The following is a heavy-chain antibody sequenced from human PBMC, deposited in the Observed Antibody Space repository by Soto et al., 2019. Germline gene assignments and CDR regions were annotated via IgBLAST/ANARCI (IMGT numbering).Heavy chain of an antibody. CDR1: GGSISSGGYY. Sequence: QVQLQESGPGLVKPSQTLSLTCTVSGGSISSGGYYWSWIRQHPGKGLEWIGYIYYSGSTYYNPSLKSRVTISGDTSKNQFALKLSSVTAADTAVYYCARVAMIVVVITPRDAFDIWGQGTMVTVSS. J-gene: IGHJ3*02. CDR3: ARVAMIVVVITPRDAFDI. V-gene: IGHV4-31*03. CDR2: IYYSGST. D-gene: IGHD3-22*01.